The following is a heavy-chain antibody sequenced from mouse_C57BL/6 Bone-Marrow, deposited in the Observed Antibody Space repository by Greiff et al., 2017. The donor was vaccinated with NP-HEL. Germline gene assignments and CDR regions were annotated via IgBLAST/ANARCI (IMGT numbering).Heavy chain of an antibody. J-gene: IGHJ4*01. V-gene: IGHV1-19*01. D-gene: IGHD1-1*01. Sequence: EVQLQQSGPVLVKPGASVKMSCKASGYTFTDYYMNWVKQSHGKSLEWIGVINPYNGGTSYNQKFKGKATLTVDKSSSTAYMELNSLTSEDSAVYYCARDDYGSSYGGYAMDYWGQGTSVTVSS. CDR2: INPYNGGT. CDR1: GYTFTDYY. CDR3: ARDDYGSSYGGYAMDY.